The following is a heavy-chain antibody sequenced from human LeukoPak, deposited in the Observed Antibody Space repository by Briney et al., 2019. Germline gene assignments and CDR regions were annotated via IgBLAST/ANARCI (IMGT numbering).Heavy chain of an antibody. Sequence: PGGSLRLSCAASGFTFSSYAMSWVRQAPGKGLEWVSAISGSGGSTYYADSVKGRFTISRDNSKNTLYLQMNSLRAEDTAVYYCAKWLHCSSTSCYGGGYAFDIWGQGTMVTVSS. CDR2: ISGSGGST. CDR3: AKWLHCSSTSCYGGGYAFDI. CDR1: GFTFSSYA. J-gene: IGHJ3*02. D-gene: IGHD2-2*01. V-gene: IGHV3-23*01.